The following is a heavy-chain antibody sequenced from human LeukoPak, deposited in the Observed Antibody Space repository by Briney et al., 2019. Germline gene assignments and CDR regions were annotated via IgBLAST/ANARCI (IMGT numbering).Heavy chain of an antibody. CDR1: GFTFSNHA. D-gene: IGHD2-2*01. J-gene: IGHJ6*02. CDR3: ARGIAVVVPAAPSFVSATVTTGYYYGMDV. Sequence: GGSLRLSCVTSGFTFSNHAMHWVRQGPGKGLEWVAVISDDGTSKIYADSVKGRFTIFRDNSKNTLFLQINSLRPEDTAVYYCARGIAVVVPAAPSFVSATVTTGYYYGMDVWGQGTTVTVSS. V-gene: IGHV3-30*04. CDR2: ISDDGTSK.